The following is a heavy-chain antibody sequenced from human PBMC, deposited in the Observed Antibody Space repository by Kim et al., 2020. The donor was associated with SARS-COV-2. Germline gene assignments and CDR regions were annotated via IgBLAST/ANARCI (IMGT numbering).Heavy chain of an antibody. CDR2: IKPDGSEK. D-gene: IGHD6-19*01. J-gene: IGHJ4*02. CDR3: ASDTGWHFDN. V-gene: IGHV3-7*05. CDR1: GFTLSNYW. Sequence: GGSLRLSCAASGFTLSNYWMHWVRQAPGKGLEWVASIKPDGSEKRYVDSVRGRFTVSRDNAKKSLFLQMSSLRADDTAIYYCASDTGWHFDNWGQGTLVSVSS.